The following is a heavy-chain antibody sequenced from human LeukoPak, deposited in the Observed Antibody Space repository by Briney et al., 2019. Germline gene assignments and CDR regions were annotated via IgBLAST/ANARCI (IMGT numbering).Heavy chain of an antibody. D-gene: IGHD3-16*02. Sequence: SETLSLTCTVSGGSISSGSYYWSWIRQPAGKGLEWIGRIYTSGSTFYNPSLESRVTISVDTSKNQFPLKLTFVTAADTAVFYCARAPVSAVIDTHFDYWGQGALVTVSS. CDR3: ARAPVSAVIDTHFDY. J-gene: IGHJ4*02. V-gene: IGHV4-61*02. CDR1: GGSISSGSYY. CDR2: IYTSGST.